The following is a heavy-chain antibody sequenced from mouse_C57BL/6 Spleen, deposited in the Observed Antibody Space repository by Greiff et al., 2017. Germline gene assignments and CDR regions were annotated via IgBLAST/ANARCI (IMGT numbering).Heavy chain of an antibody. V-gene: IGHV3-6*01. CDR3: AREGLTTGDY. D-gene: IGHD1-1*01. Sequence: DVQLQESGPGLVKPSQSLSLTCSVTGYSITSGYYWNWIRQFPGNKLEWMGYISYDGSNNYNPSLKNRISITRDTSKNQFFLKLSSVTTEDTATYYCAREGLTTGDYWGQGTTLTVSS. CDR2: ISYDGSN. J-gene: IGHJ2*01. CDR1: GYSITSGYY.